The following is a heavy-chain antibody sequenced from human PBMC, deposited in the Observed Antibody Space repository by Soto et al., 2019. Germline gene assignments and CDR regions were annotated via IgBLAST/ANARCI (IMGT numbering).Heavy chain of an antibody. J-gene: IGHJ5*02. CDR2: IYHSGST. CDR3: ARGGYSSTDVDP. Sequence: SETLSLTCAVSGGSISSGGYSWSWIRQPPGKGLEWIGYIYHSGSTYYNPSLKSRVTISVDRSKNQFSLKLSSVTAADTAVYYCARGGYSSTDVDPWGQGTLVTVSS. D-gene: IGHD6-19*01. V-gene: IGHV4-30-2*01. CDR1: GGSISSGGYS.